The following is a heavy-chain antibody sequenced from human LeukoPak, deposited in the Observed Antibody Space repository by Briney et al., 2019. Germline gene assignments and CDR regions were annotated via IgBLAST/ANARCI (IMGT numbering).Heavy chain of an antibody. CDR1: GSISSYY. CDR3: ARQKCTSTSCLTKNAFDI. V-gene: IGHV4-4*09. Sequence: SETLSLTCTVSGSISSYYWSWIRQPPGKGLKWIGYIYTSGSTNYNPSLKSRVTISVDTSKNQFSLDLSSVTAADTAVYYCARQKCTSTSCLTKNAFDIWGQGTMVTVPS. CDR2: IYTSGST. J-gene: IGHJ3*02. D-gene: IGHD2-2*01.